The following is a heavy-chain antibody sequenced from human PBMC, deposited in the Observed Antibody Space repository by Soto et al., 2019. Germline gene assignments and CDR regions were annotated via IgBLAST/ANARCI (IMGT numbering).Heavy chain of an antibody. CDR2: IYYSGST. V-gene: IGHV4-59*01. Sequence: SETLSLTCTVSGGSISSYYWSWIRQPPGKGLEWIGYIYYSGSTNYNPSLKSRVTISVDTSKNQFSLKLSSVTAADTAVYYCARVNSGYEPPNWFDPWGQGTPVTVSS. CDR1: GGSISSYY. D-gene: IGHD5-12*01. J-gene: IGHJ5*02. CDR3: ARVNSGYEPPNWFDP.